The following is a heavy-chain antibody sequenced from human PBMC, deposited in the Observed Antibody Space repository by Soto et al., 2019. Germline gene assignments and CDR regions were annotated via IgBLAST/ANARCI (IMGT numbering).Heavy chain of an antibody. CDR2: ISSSSSYI. D-gene: IGHD3-22*01. CDR3: ARGRRYDSSGYYHDAFDI. CDR1: GFTFSSYS. J-gene: IGHJ3*02. V-gene: IGHV3-21*01. Sequence: PGGSLRLSCAASGFTFSSYSMNWVRQAPGKGLEWVSSISSSSSYIYYADSVKGRFTISRDNAKNSLYLQMNSLRAEDTAVYYCARGRRYDSSGYYHDAFDIWGQGTMVTVSS.